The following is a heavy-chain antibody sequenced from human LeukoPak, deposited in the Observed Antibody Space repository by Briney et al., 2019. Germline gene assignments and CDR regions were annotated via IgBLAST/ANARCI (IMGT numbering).Heavy chain of an antibody. Sequence: GGSLRLSCAASGFTFRSTVMTWVRQAPGKGLEWVSTISPDGKYIYYADSLRGRFTMSRDNSKNTLYLQMNSLRAEDTAVYYCASETSPTYYYDSSGYYTTRPFDYWGQGTLVTVSS. CDR2: ISPDGKYI. J-gene: IGHJ4*02. CDR3: ASETSPTYYYDSSGYYTTRPFDY. V-gene: IGHV3-23*01. D-gene: IGHD3-22*01. CDR1: GFTFRSTV.